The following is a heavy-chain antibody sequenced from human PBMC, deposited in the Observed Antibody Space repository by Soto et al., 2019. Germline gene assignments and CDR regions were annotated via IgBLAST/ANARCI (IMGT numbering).Heavy chain of an antibody. J-gene: IGHJ4*02. CDR3: ARFFGSGFDY. CDR2: ISTSGTTR. Sequence: PGGSLRLSCVASGFTFSTDSMNWVRQAPGKGLEWVAHISTSGTTRYYAESVKGRFTISRDNAKTSLYLQMDSLRNEDTAVYYCARFFGSGFDYWGQGTLVTVSS. CDR1: GFTFSTDS. D-gene: IGHD6-19*01. V-gene: IGHV3-48*02.